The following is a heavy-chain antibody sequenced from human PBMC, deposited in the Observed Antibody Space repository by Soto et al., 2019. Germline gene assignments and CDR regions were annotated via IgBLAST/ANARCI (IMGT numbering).Heavy chain of an antibody. V-gene: IGHV1-3*01. Sequence: ASVKVSCKASGYTFTSYGIHWVRQAPGQRLEWMGWINAANGDTKYSPKFQGRVTITRGTSASTAYMELSSLRSEDTAVYYCVRRRVSGTGIDWFDPWGQGTLGT. CDR1: GYTFTSYG. J-gene: IGHJ5*02. CDR2: INAANGDT. CDR3: VRRRVSGTGIDWFDP. D-gene: IGHD1-1*01.